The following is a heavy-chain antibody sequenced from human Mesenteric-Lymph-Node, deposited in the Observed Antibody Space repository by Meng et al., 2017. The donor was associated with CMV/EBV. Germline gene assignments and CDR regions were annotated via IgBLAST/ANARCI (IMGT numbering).Heavy chain of an antibody. V-gene: IGHV4-34*01. J-gene: IGHJ4*02. CDR2: INHSGST. D-gene: IGHD3-10*01. Sequence: GSLRLSCAVYGGSFSGYYWSWIRQPPGKGLEWIGEINHSGSTNYNPSLKSRVTISVDTSKNQFSLKLSSVTAADTAVYYCARSYYYGSGTDYWGQGTLVTVSS. CDR3: ARSYYYGSGTDY. CDR1: GGSFSGYY.